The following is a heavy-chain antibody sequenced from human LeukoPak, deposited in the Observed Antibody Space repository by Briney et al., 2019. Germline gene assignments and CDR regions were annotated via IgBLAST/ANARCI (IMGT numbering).Heavy chain of an antibody. V-gene: IGHV5-51*01. CDR3: ARYMVRGVIGYYYYGMDV. CDR2: IYPGDSDT. CDR1: GYSFTSYW. D-gene: IGHD3-10*01. Sequence: GESLKISCKGSGYSFTSYWIGWVRQMPGKGLEWMGIIYPGDSDTRYSPSFQGQVTISADKSISTAYLQWSSLKASDTAMYYCARYMVRGVIGYYYYGMDVWGQGTTATVSS. J-gene: IGHJ6*02.